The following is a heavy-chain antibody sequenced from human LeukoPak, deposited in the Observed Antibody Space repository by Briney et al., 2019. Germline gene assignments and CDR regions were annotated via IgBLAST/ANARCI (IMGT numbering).Heavy chain of an antibody. Sequence: PGGSLRLSCAASGFIISNTYTTWVRQAPGKGLEWVSVIHNDGSTYYADSVKGRFTVSRDNPKNMLFLRMNSLRVEDTAVYFCASLARDYWGQGTLVSVSS. J-gene: IGHJ4*02. CDR3: ASLARDY. D-gene: IGHD3-3*02. CDR2: IHNDGST. V-gene: IGHV3-53*01. CDR1: GFIISNTY.